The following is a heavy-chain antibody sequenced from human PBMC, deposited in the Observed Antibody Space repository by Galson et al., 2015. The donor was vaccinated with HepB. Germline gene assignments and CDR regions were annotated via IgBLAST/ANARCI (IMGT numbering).Heavy chain of an antibody. J-gene: IGHJ6*02. CDR1: GGTFSSYA. CDR3: ARGAITMVRGVKVYYYYGMDV. D-gene: IGHD3-10*01. CDR2: IIPIFGTA. Sequence: SVKVSCKASGGTFSSYAISWVRQAPGQGLEWMGGIIPIFGTANYAQKFQGRVTITADESTSTAYMELSSLRSEDTAVYYCARGAITMVRGVKVYYYYGMDVWGQGTTVTVSS. V-gene: IGHV1-69*13.